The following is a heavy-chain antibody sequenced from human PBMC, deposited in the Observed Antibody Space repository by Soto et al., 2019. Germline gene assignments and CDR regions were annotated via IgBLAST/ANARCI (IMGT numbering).Heavy chain of an antibody. D-gene: IGHD5-12*01. Sequence: QVQLVQSGAEVKKPESSVKVSCKAPGGTFSTYAISWVRQAPGQGLGWMGGIIPMFGTANYAQRFQDRVTSNADESTKTVYMELCSLGSEGTDMYLCASGIHLWLRRRNNGYSGWCQGTVVTVSS. CDR2: IIPMFGTA. J-gene: IGHJ4*02. V-gene: IGHV1-69*12. CDR3: ASGIHLWLRRRNNGYSG. CDR1: GGTFSTYA.